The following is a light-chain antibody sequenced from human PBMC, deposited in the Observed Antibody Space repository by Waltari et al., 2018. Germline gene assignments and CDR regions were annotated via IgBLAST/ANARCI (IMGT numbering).Light chain of an antibody. Sequence: EIVLTQSPGTLSLSPGETATLSCRASHSINEYLAWYQQKPAQAPRLLIYNASKRVTGIPARFSGSGSGTDFTLTISSLEPEDSAVYYCQQRSNWPPITFGQGTRLEIK. CDR1: HSINEY. CDR2: NAS. CDR3: QQRSNWPPIT. J-gene: IGKJ5*01. V-gene: IGKV3-11*01.